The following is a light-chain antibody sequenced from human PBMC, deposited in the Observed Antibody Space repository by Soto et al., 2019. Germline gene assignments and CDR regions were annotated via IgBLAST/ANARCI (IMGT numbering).Light chain of an antibody. CDR2: LNSDGSH. Sequence: QPVLAKSPAASASLGASVKLTCTLSSGHSTYAVAWHQQQPEKGPRYLMKLNSDGSHTKGDGIPDRFSGSSSGAERYLSISSLQSEDEADYYCQSWDTGIHRVFGGGTKLTVL. CDR1: SGHSTYA. CDR3: QSWDTGIHRV. V-gene: IGLV4-69*01. J-gene: IGLJ2*01.